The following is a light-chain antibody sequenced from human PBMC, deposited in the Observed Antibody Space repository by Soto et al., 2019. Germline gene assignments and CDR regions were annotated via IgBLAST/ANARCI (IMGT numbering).Light chain of an antibody. CDR1: QSISSY. CDR3: QQSYSTLWT. V-gene: IGKV1-39*01. Sequence: IQMPQSPSSLSASVGDRVTITCRASQSISSYLNWYQQKPGKAPKLLIYAASSLQSGVPSRFSGSGSGTDFTLTISSLQPEDFATYYCQQSYSTLWTFGHGTKVDIK. J-gene: IGKJ1*01. CDR2: AAS.